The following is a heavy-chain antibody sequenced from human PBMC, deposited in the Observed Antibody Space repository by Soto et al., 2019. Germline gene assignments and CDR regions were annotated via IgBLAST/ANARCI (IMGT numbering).Heavy chain of an antibody. Sequence: GSLRLSCAASTFAFSRYSMNWVRQAPGKGLEWLSYITSNGGTMYYADSVKGRFTISRDNAKNSLYLQMNSLRDEDTAVYYCARGGVDYGSGSYSGRYYGMDVWGQGTTVTVSS. CDR1: TFAFSRYS. CDR2: ITSNGGTM. D-gene: IGHD3-10*01. V-gene: IGHV3-48*02. J-gene: IGHJ6*02. CDR3: ARGGVDYGSGSYSGRYYGMDV.